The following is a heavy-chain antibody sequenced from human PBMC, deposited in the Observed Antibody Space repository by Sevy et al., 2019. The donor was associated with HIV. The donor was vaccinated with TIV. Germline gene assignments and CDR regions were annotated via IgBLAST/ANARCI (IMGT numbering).Heavy chain of an antibody. Sequence: GVSLRLSCAASRFTFSTYAMSWVRQAPGKGLEWVSAITGSGGTTYYVDSVRGRFTISRDNSKSTLFLQRNSLTAEDTAVYYCAKEAPGYNYDTSGSFDYWGQGILVTVSS. CDR1: RFTFSTYA. CDR3: AKEAPGYNYDTSGSFDY. D-gene: IGHD3-22*01. J-gene: IGHJ4*02. CDR2: ITGSGGTT. V-gene: IGHV3-23*01.